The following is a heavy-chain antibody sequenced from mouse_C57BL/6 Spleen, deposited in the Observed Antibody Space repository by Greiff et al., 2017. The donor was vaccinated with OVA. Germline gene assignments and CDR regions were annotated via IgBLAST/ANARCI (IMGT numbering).Heavy chain of an antibody. D-gene: IGHD1-1*01. V-gene: IGHV1-18*01. CDR3: ARVEYYYGFDY. CDR1: GYTFTDYN. Sequence: EVQLVESGPELVKPGASVKIPCKASGYTFTDYNMDWVKQSHGKSLEWIGDINPNNGGTIYNQKFKGKATLTVDKSSSTAYMELRSLTSEDTAVYYCARVEYYYGFDYWGQGTTLTVSS. CDR2: INPNNGGT. J-gene: IGHJ2*01.